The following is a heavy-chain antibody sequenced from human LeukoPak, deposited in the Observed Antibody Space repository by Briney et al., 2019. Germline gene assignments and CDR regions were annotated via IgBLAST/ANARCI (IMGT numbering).Heavy chain of an antibody. J-gene: IGHJ3*02. CDR1: GGSISSYY. CDR2: IKQDGSEK. CDR3: ARLKRGTRRWDAFDI. Sequence: PSETLSLTCTVSGGSISSYYWSWIRQPPGKGLEWVANIKQDGSEKYYVDSVKGRFTISRDNAKNSLYLQMNSLRAEDTAVYYCARLKRGTRRWDAFDIWGQGTMVTVSS. D-gene: IGHD2-2*01. V-gene: IGHV3-7*01.